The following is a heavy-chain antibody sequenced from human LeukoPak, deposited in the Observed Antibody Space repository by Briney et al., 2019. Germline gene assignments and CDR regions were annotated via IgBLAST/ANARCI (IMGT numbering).Heavy chain of an antibody. V-gene: IGHV1-2*02. CDR3: ARGFTEFYYDSSGYYNY. D-gene: IGHD3-22*01. J-gene: IGHJ4*02. Sequence: GASVKVSCKASGYTFIGYYMHWVRQAPGQGLEWMGWINPNSGGTNYAQKFQGGVTMTRDTSISTAYMDLSRLRSDDTAVYYCARGFTEFYYDSSGYYNYWGQGTLVTVSS. CDR1: GYTFIGYY. CDR2: INPNSGGT.